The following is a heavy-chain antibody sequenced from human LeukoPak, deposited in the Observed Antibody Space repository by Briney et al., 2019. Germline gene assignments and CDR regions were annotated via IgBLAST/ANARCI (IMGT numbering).Heavy chain of an antibody. CDR2: IYYSGST. CDR3: ARDGVSLDRGHAFDI. Sequence: SETLSLTCAVSGGSISSSNWWSWVRQPPGKGLEWIGSIYYSGSTYYNPSLKSRVTISVDTSKNQFSLKLSSVTASDTAVYYCARDGVSLDRGHAFDIWGQGTMVTVSS. J-gene: IGHJ3*02. CDR1: GGSISSSNW. V-gene: IGHV4-4*02. D-gene: IGHD3-3*01.